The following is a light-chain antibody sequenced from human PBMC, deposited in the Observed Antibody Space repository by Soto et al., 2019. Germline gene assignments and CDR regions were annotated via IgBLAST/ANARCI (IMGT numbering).Light chain of an antibody. J-gene: IGKJ1*01. Sequence: EIVLTQSPGTLSLSPGERATLSCRASQSVSSSYLAWYQQKPGQAPRLLIYGASSRATGIPDRFSGSGSGTDFSLTISSMEAEDFAVDYCQQYDSCPPGTFGQGTKVDIK. CDR2: GAS. CDR1: QSVSSSY. CDR3: QQYDSCPPGT. V-gene: IGKV3-20*01.